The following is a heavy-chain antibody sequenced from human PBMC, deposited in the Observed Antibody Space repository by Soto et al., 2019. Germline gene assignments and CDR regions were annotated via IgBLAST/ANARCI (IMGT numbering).Heavy chain of an antibody. CDR1: GGTFSSYA. J-gene: IGHJ4*02. D-gene: IGHD3-22*01. CDR2: IIPIFGTA. V-gene: IGHV1-69*13. Sequence: SVKVSCKASGGTFSSYAISWVRQAPGQGLEWMGGIIPIFGTANYAQKFQGRVTVTADESTSTAYMELSSLRSEDTAVHYCASVMYYYDSSGYDYWGQGTLVTVSS. CDR3: ASVMYYYDSSGYDY.